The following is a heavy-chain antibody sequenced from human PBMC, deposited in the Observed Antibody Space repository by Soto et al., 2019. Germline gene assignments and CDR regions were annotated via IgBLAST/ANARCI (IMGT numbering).Heavy chain of an antibody. Sequence: GGSLRLSCAASGFTFSSYAMSWVRQAPGKGLEWVSAISGSGGSTYDADSVKGRFTISRDNSKNTLYLQMNSLSAEDTAVDYCAKGGGALYDSSGYYYGVVNFDYWGQGTLVTVSS. J-gene: IGHJ4*02. CDR2: ISGSGGST. D-gene: IGHD3-22*01. CDR3: AKGGGALYDSSGYYYGVVNFDY. CDR1: GFTFSSYA. V-gene: IGHV3-23*01.